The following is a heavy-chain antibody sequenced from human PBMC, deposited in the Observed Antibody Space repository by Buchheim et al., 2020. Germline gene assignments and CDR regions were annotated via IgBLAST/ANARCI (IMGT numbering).Heavy chain of an antibody. CDR3: TRRVVTGWLRWFDP. J-gene: IGHJ5*02. CDR1: GFTFNTSW. CDR2: INSDGSST. Sequence: EVRLVESGGGLVQPGGSLRLSCAASGFTFNTSWMHWVRQAPGKGLVWVSRINSDGSSTTYADSVKGRFTISRENATNTLYLQMNSLRPDDTAVYYCTRRVVTGWLRWFDPWGQGTL. V-gene: IGHV3-74*01. D-gene: IGHD2-21*02.